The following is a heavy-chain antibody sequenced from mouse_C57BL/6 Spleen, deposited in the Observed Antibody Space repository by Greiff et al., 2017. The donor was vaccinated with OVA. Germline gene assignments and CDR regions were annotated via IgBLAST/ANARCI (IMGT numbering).Heavy chain of an antibody. Sequence: QVQLKESGPELVKPGASVKISCKASGYAFSSSWMNWVKQRPGKGLEWIGRIYPGDGDTNYNGKFKGKATLTADKSSSTAYMQLSSLTSEDSAVYFCARLGDGLDYWGQGTTLTVSS. CDR1: GYAFSSSW. CDR3: ARLGDGLDY. CDR2: IYPGDGDT. J-gene: IGHJ2*01. D-gene: IGHD2-3*01. V-gene: IGHV1-82*01.